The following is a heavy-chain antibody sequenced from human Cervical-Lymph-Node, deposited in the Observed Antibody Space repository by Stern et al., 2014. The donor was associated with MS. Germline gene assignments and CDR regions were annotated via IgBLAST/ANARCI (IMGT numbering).Heavy chain of an antibody. CDR3: ARQRYFDY. CDR1: GYTFTSYW. J-gene: IGHJ4*02. V-gene: IGHV5-51*01. CDR2: IFPGGSDI. Sequence: VQLGQSGPEVKRPGESLKISCQASGYTFTSYWIGCVRQMPGKGLEWIAIIFPGGSDIRYSPSFQGQVTISADKSSSTAYLQWNNLKASDTAIYYCARQRYFDYWGQGTLVTVSS.